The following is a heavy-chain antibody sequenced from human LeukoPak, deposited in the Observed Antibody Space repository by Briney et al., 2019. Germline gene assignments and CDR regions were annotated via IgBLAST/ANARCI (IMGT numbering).Heavy chain of an antibody. CDR2: IGSAFDT. V-gene: IGHV3-13*01. J-gene: IGHJ3*02. CDR1: GFTFSSYD. D-gene: IGHD7-27*01. Sequence: PGGSLRLSCAASGFTFSSYDMHWVRQTTGKSLEWVSAIGSAFDTSYAGSVKGRFTISRENAKNSLYLQMNTLRAGDTAVYYCARRNWGSGGGFDIWGQGTMVTVSS. CDR3: ARRNWGSGGGFDI.